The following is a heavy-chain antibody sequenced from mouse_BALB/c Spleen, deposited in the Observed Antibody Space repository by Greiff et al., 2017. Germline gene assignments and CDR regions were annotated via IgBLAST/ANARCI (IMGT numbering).Heavy chain of an antibody. CDR2: IDPSDSYT. Sequence: GQLQQPGAELVKPGASVKMSCKASGYTFTSYWMHWVKQRPGQGLEWIGEIDPSDSYTNYNQKFKGKATLTVDKSSSTAYMQLSSLTSEDSAVYYCARRGSAYWGQGTLVTVSA. V-gene: IGHV1-69*02. J-gene: IGHJ3*01. CDR3: ARRGSAY. CDR1: GYTFTSYW.